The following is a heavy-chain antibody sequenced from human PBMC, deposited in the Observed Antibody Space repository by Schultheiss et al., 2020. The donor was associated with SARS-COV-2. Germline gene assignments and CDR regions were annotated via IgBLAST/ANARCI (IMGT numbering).Heavy chain of an antibody. D-gene: IGHD3-16*02. CDR3: ARMITFGGVIASGLLNYYYYGMDV. V-gene: IGHV4-61*01. CDR1: GGSVSSGSYY. CDR2: IYYSGST. Sequence: SQTLSLTCPVSGGSVSSGSYYWSWIRQPPGKGLEWIGYIYYSGSTNYNPSLKSRVTISVDTSKNQFSLKLSSVTAADTAVYYCARMITFGGVIASGLLNYYYYGMDVWGQGTTVTVSS. J-gene: IGHJ6*02.